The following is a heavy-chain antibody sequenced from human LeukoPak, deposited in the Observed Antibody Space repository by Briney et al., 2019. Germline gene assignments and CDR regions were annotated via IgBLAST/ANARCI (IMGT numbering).Heavy chain of an antibody. CDR1: GYTFTSYG. V-gene: IGHV1-18*01. CDR3: AKAYYSSGDGTFFDY. J-gene: IGHJ4*02. CDR2: ISAYNGNT. D-gene: IGHD6-19*01. Sequence: ASVKVSCKASGYTFTSYGISWVRQAPGQGLEWMGWISAYNGNTNYAQKLQGRVTMTRDMSTSTVYMELSSLRADDTAVYYCAKAYYSSGDGTFFDYWGQGTLVTVSS.